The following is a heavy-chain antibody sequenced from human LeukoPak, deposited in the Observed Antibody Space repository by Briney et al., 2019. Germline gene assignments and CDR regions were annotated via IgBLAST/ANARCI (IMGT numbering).Heavy chain of an antibody. CDR3: AKDPGQSFDY. J-gene: IGHJ4*02. Sequence: GGSLRLSCAASGFTFSSYGMHWVRQAPGKGLEWVAVISYDGSNKYYADSVKGRFTISRDNSKNTLYLQMNGLRAEDTAVYYCAKDPGQSFDYWGQGTLVTVSS. D-gene: IGHD3-10*01. V-gene: IGHV3-30*18. CDR1: GFTFSSYG. CDR2: ISYDGSNK.